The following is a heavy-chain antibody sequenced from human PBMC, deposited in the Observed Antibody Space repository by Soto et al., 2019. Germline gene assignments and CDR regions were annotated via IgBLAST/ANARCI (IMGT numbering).Heavy chain of an antibody. CDR2: TDPRDSYT. J-gene: IGHJ5*02. D-gene: IGHD2-2*01. CDR3: ARLFCSSSTCDSWFDP. V-gene: IGHV5-10-1*01. CDR1: GYTFTTFW. Sequence: LKISCTGFGYTFTTFWISWVRQMPGRGLEWMGRTDPRDSYTNYSPSFQGHVTISADKSISTAYLQWGSLKASDTAMYYCARLFCSSSTCDSWFDPWGQGTLVTVSS.